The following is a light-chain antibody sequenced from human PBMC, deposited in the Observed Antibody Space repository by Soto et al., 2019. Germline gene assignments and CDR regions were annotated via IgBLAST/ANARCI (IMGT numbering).Light chain of an antibody. V-gene: IGKV3-15*01. CDR3: QQYNNWPL. CDR1: QSVSSN. CDR2: GAS. J-gene: IGKJ4*01. Sequence: EIGMTQSPATLSVSPGERATLSCRASQSVSSNLAWYQQKPGQAPRLLIYGASTRATGIPARFSGSGSGTEFTLTISSLQSEDFAVYYCQQYNNWPLFGGGTKVEIK.